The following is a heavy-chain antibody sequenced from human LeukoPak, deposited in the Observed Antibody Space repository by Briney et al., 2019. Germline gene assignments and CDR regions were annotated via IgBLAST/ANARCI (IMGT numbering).Heavy chain of an antibody. J-gene: IGHJ4*02. D-gene: IGHD1-26*01. V-gene: IGHV1-2*02. Sequence: ASVKVSCKASGYTFTSYSISWVRQAPGQGLEWMGWISPNNGGTNYAQKFQGRVTITRDTSISTAYMELSRLRSDDTAVYYCARDGVGGATRGDYWGQGTLVTVSS. CDR2: ISPNNGGT. CDR1: GYTFTSYS. CDR3: ARDGVGGATRGDY.